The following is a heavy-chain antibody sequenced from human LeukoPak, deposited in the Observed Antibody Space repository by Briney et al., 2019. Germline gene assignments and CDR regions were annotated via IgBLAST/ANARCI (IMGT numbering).Heavy chain of an antibody. CDR3: TVQVIPSDKWFDP. V-gene: IGHV3-49*04. Sequence: GGSLRLSCTASGLLFGDYAMTWVRQAPGKGLEWVGFIRSKPYGGTAEYAASVKGRFTISRDDSKTIAYLDMNGLKTEDTAVYHCTVQVIPSDKWFDPWGQGTPVTVSS. J-gene: IGHJ5*02. CDR1: GLLFGDYA. CDR2: IRSKPYGGTA. D-gene: IGHD2-21*01.